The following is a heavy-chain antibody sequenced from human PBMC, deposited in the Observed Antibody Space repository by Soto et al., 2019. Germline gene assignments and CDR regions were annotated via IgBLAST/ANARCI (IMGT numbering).Heavy chain of an antibody. CDR1: GYTFTDYW. D-gene: IGHD2-15*01. V-gene: IGHV5-51*01. Sequence: PGESLKISCKGSGYTFTDYWIGWVRQLPGKGLEWMGIIYPGDSDTRYSPSFQGHVTITVDKSTSTAYLQWNTLKASDTAMYYCAGNNSNFRFYSGALDVWGQGTRVTVSS. CDR2: IYPGDSDT. J-gene: IGHJ6*02. CDR3: AGNNSNFRFYSGALDV.